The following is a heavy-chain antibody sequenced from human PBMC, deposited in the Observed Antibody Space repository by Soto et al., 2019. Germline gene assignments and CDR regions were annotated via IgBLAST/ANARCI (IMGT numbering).Heavy chain of an antibody. V-gene: IGHV6-1*01. CDR1: GDSVSSNSAA. Sequence: SQTLSLTCAISGDSVSSNSAAWNWIRQSPSRGLEWLGRTYYRSKWYNDYAVSVKSRITINPDTSKNQFSLQLNSVTPEDTAVYYCARDSPIVFLLGSLDNRDLYSFPTRRSFDL. J-gene: IGHJ2*01. CDR3: ARDSPIVFLLGSLDNRDLYSFPTRRSFDL. D-gene: IGHD2-15*01. CDR2: TYYRSKWYN.